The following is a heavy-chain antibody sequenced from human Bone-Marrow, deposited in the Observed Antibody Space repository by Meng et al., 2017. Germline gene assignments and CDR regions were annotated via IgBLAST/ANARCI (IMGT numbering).Heavy chain of an antibody. V-gene: IGHV7-4-1*02. J-gene: IGHJ4*02. CDR3: ARDPSWGSVAARLDD. CDR1: GYTFSSYT. D-gene: IGHD6-6*01. Sequence: ASVKVSCKASGYTFSSYTINWVRQAPGQGLESMGWINPNTGNPTYVEGFTGRFVFSLDTSVNTAYLEISSLKPEDTAVYYCARDPSWGSVAARLDDWGQGTRVTVSS. CDR2: INPNTGNP.